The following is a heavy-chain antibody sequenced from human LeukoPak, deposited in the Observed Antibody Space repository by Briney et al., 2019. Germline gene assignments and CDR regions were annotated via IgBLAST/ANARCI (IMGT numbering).Heavy chain of an antibody. J-gene: IGHJ5*02. CDR2: MYTSGST. CDR3: ARQKTPVTSFDP. Sequence: SETLSLTCTVSGGSISSYYWSWIRQPAGKGLEWIGHMYTSGSTNYNPSLKSRVTMSIDTSKNEFSLKMTSVTAADTAVYYCARQKTPVTSFDPWGQGTLVTVTS. V-gene: IGHV4-4*07. CDR1: GGSISSYY.